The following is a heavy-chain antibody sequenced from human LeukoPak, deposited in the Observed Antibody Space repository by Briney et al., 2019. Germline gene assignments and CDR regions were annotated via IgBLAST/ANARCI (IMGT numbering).Heavy chain of an antibody. CDR1: GFTFSSYE. Sequence: GGSLRLSCAASGFTFSSYELYWVRQAPGKGLEWISYISSSSTIIKYADSVRGRFTISRDDARESLYLQMSSLRADDTAIYYCGASRQYVGAFDIWGQGTLVTVSS. CDR2: ISSSSTII. J-gene: IGHJ3*02. V-gene: IGHV3-48*03. CDR3: GASRQYVGAFDI. D-gene: IGHD3-16*01.